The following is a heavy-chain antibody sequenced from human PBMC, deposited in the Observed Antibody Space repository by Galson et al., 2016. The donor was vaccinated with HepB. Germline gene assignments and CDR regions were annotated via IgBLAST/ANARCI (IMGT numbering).Heavy chain of an antibody. CDR1: GFTFSSYG. V-gene: IGHV3-33*01. J-gene: IGHJ1*01. D-gene: IGHD3-3*01. Sequence: SLRLSCAASGFTFSSYGMHWVRQAPGKGLEWMAVIWYDGSNKYYTDSVKGRFTNSRDNSKNTLYLQMNSLRAEDTAVYYCARGVYDFWSGYSECFQHWGQGTLVTVSS. CDR3: ARGVYDFWSGYSECFQH. CDR2: IWYDGSNK.